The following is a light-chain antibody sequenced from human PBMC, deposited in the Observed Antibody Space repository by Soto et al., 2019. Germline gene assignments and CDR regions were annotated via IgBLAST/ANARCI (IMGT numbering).Light chain of an antibody. J-gene: IGKJ4*01. CDR1: QSVSSSY. V-gene: IGKV3-20*01. CDR2: GAS. CDR3: QQYGSSPFN. Sequence: EIVLTQSPGTLSLSPGERATLSCRASQSVSSSYLAWYQQKPGQAPRLLMYGASSRATDIPDRFSGSVSGTDFTLTISRLEPEDFAVYYCQQYGSSPFNFGGGTNVEI.